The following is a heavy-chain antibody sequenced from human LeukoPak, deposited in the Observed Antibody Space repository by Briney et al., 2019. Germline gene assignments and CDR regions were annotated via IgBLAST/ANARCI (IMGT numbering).Heavy chain of an antibody. Sequence: SQTLSLTCTVSGGSISSGDYYWSWIRQPPGKGLEWIGYIYYSGSTYYNPSLKSRVTISVDTPKNQFSLKLSSVTAADTAVYYCARGLPDYYDSSGYDYWGQGTLVTVSS. CDR3: ARGLPDYYDSSGYDY. CDR2: IYYSGST. V-gene: IGHV4-30-4*08. J-gene: IGHJ4*02. CDR1: GGSISSGDYY. D-gene: IGHD3-22*01.